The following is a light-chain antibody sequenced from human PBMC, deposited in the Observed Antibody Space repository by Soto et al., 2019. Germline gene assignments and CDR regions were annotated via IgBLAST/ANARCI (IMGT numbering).Light chain of an antibody. CDR1: QSISTY. CDR3: QQSYMDPIT. CDR2: DAS. J-gene: IGKJ5*01. Sequence: DIQMTQSPSSLSASVENRVTITCRASQSISTYLNWYQKKPGKAPNLLIYDASRLQSGVPSRFSGSGGGTDFTLSISSVQPEDFATYFCQQSYMDPITFGQGTRLEI. V-gene: IGKV1-39*01.